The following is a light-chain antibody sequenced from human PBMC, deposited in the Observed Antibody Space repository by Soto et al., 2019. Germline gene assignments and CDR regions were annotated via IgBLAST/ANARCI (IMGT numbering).Light chain of an antibody. J-gene: IGKJ1*01. CDR1: QTILYDSNNKNY. V-gene: IGKV4-1*01. CDR2: WAS. Sequence: DIVMTQSPDSLAVSLGERATINCKSSQTILYDSNNKNYLSWYQQKPGQPPKFLIYWASYLKSGVPDRFSGSGSGTDFTLTINTLQPEDVAVYYCQQYYTYPWTFGQGTKVEIK. CDR3: QQYYTYPWT.